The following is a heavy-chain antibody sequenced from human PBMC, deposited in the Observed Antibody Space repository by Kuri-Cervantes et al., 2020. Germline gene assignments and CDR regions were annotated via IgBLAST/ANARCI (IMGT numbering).Heavy chain of an antibody. D-gene: IGHD3-9*01. J-gene: IGHJ6*02. CDR2: ISYDGSNK. CDR1: GFSFSSYA. CDR3: ASAVRELRYFDWPRWGGDYYGMDV. V-gene: IGHV3-30-3*01. Sequence: GESLKISCAAAGFSFSSYAMHWVRQAPGKGLELVAVISYDGSNKYYADSVKGRFTISRDNSKNTLYLQMNSLRAEDTAVYYCASAVRELRYFDWPRWGGDYYGMDVWGQGTTVTVSS.